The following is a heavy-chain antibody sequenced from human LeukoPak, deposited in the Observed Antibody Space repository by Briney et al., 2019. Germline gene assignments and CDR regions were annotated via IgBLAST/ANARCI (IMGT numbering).Heavy chain of an antibody. CDR3: AREYSSSSGRRAFDI. Sequence: SETLSLTCTVSGYTISGYYWSWIRQPPGKGLEWIGYIYYSGSTNYNPSLKSRLTISIDTSERQFSLKLSSVDAADTDVDYYAREYSSSSGRRAFDIWGQGTMVTVSS. J-gene: IGHJ3*02. D-gene: IGHD6-6*01. V-gene: IGHV4-59*01. CDR1: GYTISGYY. CDR2: IYYSGST.